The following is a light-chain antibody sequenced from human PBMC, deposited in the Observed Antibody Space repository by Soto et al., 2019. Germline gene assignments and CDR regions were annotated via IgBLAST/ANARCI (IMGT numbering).Light chain of an antibody. CDR1: KRIRNY. V-gene: IGKV1-39*01. Sequence: DIQMNQSPSSLSASVGDSVTITCRASKRIRNYLNWYQQKPGKANKLLIYAASSLQNGVTSRFSGSGSGTDFTLTIRSLQPEEFATYYCQQSYSTPRTFCQVTKVEIK. CDR2: AAS. J-gene: IGKJ1*01. CDR3: QQSYSTPRT.